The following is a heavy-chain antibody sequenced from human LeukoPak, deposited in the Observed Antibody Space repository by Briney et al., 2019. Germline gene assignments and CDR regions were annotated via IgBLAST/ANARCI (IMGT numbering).Heavy chain of an antibody. CDR3: ARDERFCNGDNHYPDLGY. J-gene: IGHJ4*02. Sequence: ASVKVSCKASGYTFTGYYMFWVRQAPGQGLEWMGWIHPNTGATKYAQNFQGRVTLTRDTSIRTTFMELSSLRSDDTAFYYCARDERFCNGDNHYPDLGYWGQGTLVTVSS. CDR2: IHPNTGAT. V-gene: IGHV1-2*02. D-gene: IGHD2-15*01. CDR1: GYTFTGYY.